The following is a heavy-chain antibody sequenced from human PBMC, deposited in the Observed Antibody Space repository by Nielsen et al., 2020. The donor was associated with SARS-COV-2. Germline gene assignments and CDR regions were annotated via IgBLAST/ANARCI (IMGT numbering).Heavy chain of an antibody. Sequence: WLRQPPGKGLEWVAVISYDGSNKYYADSVKGRFTISRDNSKNTLYLQMNSLRAEDTAVYYCARGRRLGYCSSTNCYMDLGNWFDPWGQGTLVTVSS. D-gene: IGHD2-2*02. CDR2: ISYDGSNK. J-gene: IGHJ5*02. V-gene: IGHV3-30-3*01. CDR3: ARGRRLGYCSSTNCYMDLGNWFDP.